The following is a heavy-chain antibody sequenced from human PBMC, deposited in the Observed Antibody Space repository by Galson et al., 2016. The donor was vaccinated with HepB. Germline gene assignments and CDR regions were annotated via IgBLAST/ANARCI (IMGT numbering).Heavy chain of an antibody. CDR3: ARGKSLLTMPWNYGLDV. Sequence: SLRLSCAASGFSFSLYDMHWVRQVTGKGLEWVSAIETAGDTYYADSVKGRFTISRENAKNSLYLQMNSLRAGDTAAYYCARGKSLLTMPWNYGLDVWGKGTTVSVSS. J-gene: IGHJ6*04. CDR1: GFSFSLYD. CDR2: IETAGDT. D-gene: IGHD4/OR15-4a*01. V-gene: IGHV3-13*01.